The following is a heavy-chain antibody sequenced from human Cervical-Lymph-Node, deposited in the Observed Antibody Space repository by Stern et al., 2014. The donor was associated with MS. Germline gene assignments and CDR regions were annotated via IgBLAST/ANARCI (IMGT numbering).Heavy chain of an antibody. CDR1: GYTFTDYY. Sequence: VQLVESGAEMKRPGTSMKVSCKASGYTFTDYYMHWVRQAPGQGLQWMGRINPKTGGANYTEAFQGRVTMARDTSISTGYMVLSSLRSDDTAVYYCAREIHPVITFDIWGQGTVVTVSS. J-gene: IGHJ3*02. CDR2: INPKTGGA. D-gene: IGHD3-10*01. CDR3: AREIHPVITFDI. V-gene: IGHV1-2*06.